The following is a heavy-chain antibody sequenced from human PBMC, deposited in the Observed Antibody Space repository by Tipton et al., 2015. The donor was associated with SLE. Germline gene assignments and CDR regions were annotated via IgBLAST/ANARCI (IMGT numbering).Heavy chain of an antibody. D-gene: IGHD3-10*01. CDR2: ISYDGTHK. CDR3: ASPSVYYGSGTSRLDH. J-gene: IGHJ4*02. V-gene: IGHV3-30*04. CDR1: GFIFSSYA. Sequence: RSLRLSCAASGFIFSSYALHWVRQAPGKGLEWVALISYDGTHKYYAQSVKGRFTISRDNYRNRLYLQMNSLRAEDTAVYYCASPSVYYGSGTSRLDHWGQGTLVTVSS.